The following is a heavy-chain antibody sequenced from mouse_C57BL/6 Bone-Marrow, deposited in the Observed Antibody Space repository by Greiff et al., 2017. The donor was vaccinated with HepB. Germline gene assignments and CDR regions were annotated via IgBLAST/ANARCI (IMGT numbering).Heavy chain of an antibody. V-gene: IGHV7-3*01. Sequence: EVNLVDSGGGLVQPGGSLSLSCAASGFTFTDYYMSWVRQPPGKALEWLGFIRNKANGYTTEYSASVKGRFTISRDNSQSILYLQMNALRAEDSATYYCARYYYAMDYWGQGTSVTVSS. CDR3: ARYYYAMDY. CDR2: IRNKANGYTT. J-gene: IGHJ4*01. CDR1: GFTFTDYY.